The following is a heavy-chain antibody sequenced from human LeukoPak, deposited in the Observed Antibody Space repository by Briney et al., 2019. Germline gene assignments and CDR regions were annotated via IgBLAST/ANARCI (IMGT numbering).Heavy chain of an antibody. CDR2: ISWNSGSI. CDR1: GFTFDDYA. Sequence: TGGSLRLSCAASGFTFDDYAMHWVRQAPGKGLEWVSGISWNSGSIGYADSVKGRFTISRDNAKNSLYLQMNSLRAEDTALYYCAKDSYDILTGPSDYWGQGTLVTVSS. D-gene: IGHD3-9*01. V-gene: IGHV3-9*01. J-gene: IGHJ4*02. CDR3: AKDSYDILTGPSDY.